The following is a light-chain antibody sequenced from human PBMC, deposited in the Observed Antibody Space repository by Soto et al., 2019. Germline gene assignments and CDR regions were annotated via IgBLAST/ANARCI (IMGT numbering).Light chain of an antibody. V-gene: IGKV1-5*01. CDR2: DAS. Sequence: DIQMTQYPSTVSASVGDRVTITCRASQSISTWLAWYQQKPGKAPNLLIYDASTLESGGPPGFSGSGSGTEFTRTISSLQPDDSATYFCQQYNTYPYTFGQGTKVDIK. J-gene: IGKJ2*01. CDR3: QQYNTYPYT. CDR1: QSISTW.